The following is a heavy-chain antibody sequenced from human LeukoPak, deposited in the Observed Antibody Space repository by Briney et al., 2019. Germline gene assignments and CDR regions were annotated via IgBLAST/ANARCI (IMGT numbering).Heavy chain of an antibody. CDR2: IWHDGDKN. CDR1: RFGFNTYG. CDR3: AKDKFEHALKQKDIVVVPAAFDY. D-gene: IGHD2-2*01. J-gene: IGHJ4*02. V-gene: IGHV3-33*06. Sequence: GGSLRLSCAASRFGFNTYGMHWVRQAPGKGLEWVAVIWHDGDKNYYSDSVKGRFTASRDNSKNTLYLQMNSLRAEDTAVYYCAKDKFEHALKQKDIVVVPAAFDYWGQGTLVTVSS.